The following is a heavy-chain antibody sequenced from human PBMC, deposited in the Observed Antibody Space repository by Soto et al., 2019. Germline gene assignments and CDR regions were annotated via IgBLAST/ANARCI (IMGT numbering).Heavy chain of an antibody. V-gene: IGHV1-69*13. CDR3: AVGDYYDSSAPNYYYYYYGMDV. CDR1: GGTFSSYA. J-gene: IGHJ6*02. D-gene: IGHD3-22*01. Sequence: SVKVSCKASGGTFSSYAISWVRQAPGQGLEWMGGIIPIFGTANYAQKFQGRVTITADESTSTAYMELSSLRSEDTAVYYCAVGDYYDSSAPNYYYYYYGMDVWGQGTTVTVSS. CDR2: IIPIFGTA.